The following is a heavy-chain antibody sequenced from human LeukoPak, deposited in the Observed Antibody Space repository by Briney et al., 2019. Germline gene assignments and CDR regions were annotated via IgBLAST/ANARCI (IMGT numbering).Heavy chain of an antibody. CDR2: INPSGGDT. Sequence: ASVKVSCKESGHIFSDYYFHWVRQAPGQGVEWMATINPSGGDTRSAQRFQGRIIMTRDTSTSTVYMELSSLGSEDTAVYYCATDLFRLAASGSGYWGQRTLVIVSS. D-gene: IGHD3-10*01. J-gene: IGHJ4*02. CDR3: ATDLFRLAASGSGY. V-gene: IGHV1-46*01. CDR1: GHIFSDYY.